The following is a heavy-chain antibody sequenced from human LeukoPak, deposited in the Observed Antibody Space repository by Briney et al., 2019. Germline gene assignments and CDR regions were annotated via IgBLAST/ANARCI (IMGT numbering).Heavy chain of an antibody. CDR2: IYYSGST. CDR3: ARDRWDLLLEDHWFDP. V-gene: IGHV4-59*01. D-gene: IGHD1-26*01. Sequence: SETLSLTCTVSGGSISGYYWSWIRQPPGKGLEWIGYIYYSGSTNYNPSLKSRVTISVDTSKNQFSLKLSSVTAADTAVYYCARDRWDLLLEDHWFDPWGQGTLVTVSS. J-gene: IGHJ5*02. CDR1: GGSISGYY.